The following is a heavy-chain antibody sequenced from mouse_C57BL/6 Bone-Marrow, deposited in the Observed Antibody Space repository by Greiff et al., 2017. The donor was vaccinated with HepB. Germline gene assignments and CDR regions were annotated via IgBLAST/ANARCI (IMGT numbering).Heavy chain of an antibody. CDR2: IYWDDDK. CDR3: ARRAGGDYYGSGLDS. Sequence: QVTLKECGPGILQSSQTLSLTCSFSGFSLSTSGMGVSWIRQPSGKGLEWLAHIYWDDDKRYNPSLKSRLTISKDTSRNQVFLKITSVDTADTATYSCARRAGGDYYGSGLDSWGEGTTLTVSS. V-gene: IGHV8-12*01. J-gene: IGHJ2*01. D-gene: IGHD1-1*01. CDR1: GFSLSTSGMG.